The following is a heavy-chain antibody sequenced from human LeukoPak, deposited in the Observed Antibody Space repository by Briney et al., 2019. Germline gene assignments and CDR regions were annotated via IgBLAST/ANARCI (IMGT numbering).Heavy chain of an antibody. CDR1: GFTFSTYW. V-gene: IGHV3-74*01. J-gene: IGHJ4*02. CDR3: AREFDY. CDR2: INSDGSST. Sequence: GGSLRLSCAASGFTFSTYWMHWVRQAPGKGPVWVSRINSDGSSTDYADSVKGRFTISRDNAKNTLYLQMNSLRAEDTAVYYCAREFDYWGQGTLVTVSS.